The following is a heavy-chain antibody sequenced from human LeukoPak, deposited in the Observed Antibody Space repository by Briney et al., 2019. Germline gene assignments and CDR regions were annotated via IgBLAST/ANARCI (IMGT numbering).Heavy chain of an antibody. CDR3: ATQTYALFDY. CDR2: IKQDGSDK. J-gene: IGHJ4*02. CDR1: GFTFSSHW. Sequence: GGSLRLSCVASGFTFSSHWMSWVRQAPGKGLEWVGNIKQDGSDKYHAESVKGRFTISRDNAKNSLYLQMSSLRAEDTAVYYCATQTYALFDYWGQGTLVTVSS. V-gene: IGHV3-7*03. D-gene: IGHD2-2*01.